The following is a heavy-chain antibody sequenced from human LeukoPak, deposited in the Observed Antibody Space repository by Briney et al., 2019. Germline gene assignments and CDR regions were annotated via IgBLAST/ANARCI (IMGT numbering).Heavy chain of an antibody. CDR3: AKGGSNNWSFDH. J-gene: IGHJ4*02. D-gene: IGHD1-1*01. Sequence: QAGGSLRPSCAAAGFTFSNYGMHWVRQAPGKGLQWVAYIRYDGRNKYSADSVKGRFTIYRDNSKSTLYLQMNSLRPEDTAVYYCAKGGSNNWSFDHWGQGTLVTVSS. V-gene: IGHV3-30*02. CDR1: GFTFSNYG. CDR2: IRYDGRNK.